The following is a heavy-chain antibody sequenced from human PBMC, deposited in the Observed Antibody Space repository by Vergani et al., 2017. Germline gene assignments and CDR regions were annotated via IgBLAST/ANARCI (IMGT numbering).Heavy chain of an antibody. CDR3: ARVLPGGIPAYYYYYMDV. CDR2: IYYSGST. D-gene: IGHD5-18*01. Sequence: QVQLQESGPGLVKPSETLSLTCTVSGSSISSYYWSWIRQPPGKGLEWIGYIYYSGSTNYNPSLKSRVTISVDTSKNQFSLKLSSVTAADTAVYYCARVLPGGIPAYYYYYMDVWGKXP. V-gene: IGHV4-59*01. J-gene: IGHJ6*03. CDR1: GSSISSYY.